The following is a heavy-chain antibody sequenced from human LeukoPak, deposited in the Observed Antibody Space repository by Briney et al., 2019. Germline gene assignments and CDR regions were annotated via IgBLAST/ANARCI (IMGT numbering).Heavy chain of an antibody. CDR2: IYYSGST. J-gene: IGHJ6*03. D-gene: IGHD6-19*01. V-gene: IGHV4-39*02. Sequence: SETLSLTCTVSGGSISSYYWSWIRQPPGKGLEWIGSIYYSGSTYYNPSLKSRVTISVDTSKNQFSLKLSSVTAADTAVYYCARDSGYYYYYMDVWGKGTTVTVSS. CDR3: ARDSGYYYYYMDV. CDR1: GGSISSYY.